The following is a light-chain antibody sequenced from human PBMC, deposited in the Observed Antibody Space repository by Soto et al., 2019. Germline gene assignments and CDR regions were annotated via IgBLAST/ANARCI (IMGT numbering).Light chain of an antibody. CDR2: KAS. J-gene: IGKJ1*01. V-gene: IGKV1-5*03. CDR1: QSISNW. Sequence: DIQMTQSPSTLSASVGDRVTISCRASQSISNWLAWYQQKPGKAPNLLIYKASSLESGVPSRFSGSGSGTEFTLTISRLQPDDFATYYCQQYNSYPWTFGQGTNVEIK. CDR3: QQYNSYPWT.